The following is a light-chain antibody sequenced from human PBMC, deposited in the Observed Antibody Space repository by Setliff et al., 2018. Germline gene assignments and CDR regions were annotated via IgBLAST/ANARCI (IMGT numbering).Light chain of an antibody. V-gene: IGLV2-8*01. CDR2: EVT. Sequence: ALTQPPSASGSPGQSLTISCTGTSRDIGAYNSVSWYQQHPGKAPKLLIYEVTKRPSGVPDRFSGSKSGNTASLTVSGLQADDEADYYCSSYTTSSTCVFGTGTKVTVL. J-gene: IGLJ1*01. CDR3: SSYTTSSTCV. CDR1: SRDIGAYNS.